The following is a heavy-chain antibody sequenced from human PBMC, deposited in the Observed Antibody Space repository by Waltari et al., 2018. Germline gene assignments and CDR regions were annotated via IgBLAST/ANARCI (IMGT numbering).Heavy chain of an antibody. J-gene: IGHJ4*02. CDR3: ARDPQRGVPDFLDY. CDR1: GITFSSNS. Sequence: QVQLVESGGGVVQPGTSLRLSCAASGITFSSNSMHWVRQATGKGLEWVAVIDRSTTVHTESVKGRFTISRDDFTNTLYLQMNSLRPEDTAVYYCARDPQRGVPDFLDYWGQGTLVTVSS. V-gene: IGHV3-30-3*01. D-gene: IGHD2-21*02. CDR2: IDRSTT.